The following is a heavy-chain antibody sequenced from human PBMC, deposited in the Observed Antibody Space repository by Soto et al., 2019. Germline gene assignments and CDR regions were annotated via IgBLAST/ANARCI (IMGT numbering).Heavy chain of an antibody. Sequence: ASVKVSCKVSGYTLTELSMHWVRQAPGKGLEWMGGFDPEDGETIYAQKFQGRVTMSKDTSTGTAYMELSSLRSEDTAVYYCARVGVRGMDVSGHGTTFTVSS. J-gene: IGHJ6*02. CDR2: FDPEDGET. CDR1: GYTLTELS. V-gene: IGHV1-24*01. D-gene: IGHD3-16*01. CDR3: ARVGVRGMDV.